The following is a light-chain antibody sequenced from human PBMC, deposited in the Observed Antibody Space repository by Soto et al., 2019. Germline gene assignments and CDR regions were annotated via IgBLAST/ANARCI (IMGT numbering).Light chain of an antibody. CDR2: GAS. J-gene: IGKJ1*01. Sequence: EIVLTQSPATLSLSPGERATLSCRASQTVSSNLAWYLQKPGQAPRLVIYGASRRATGIPDRFSGSGSGTDFTLTISRLQPEDFAVYFCQHYGAPPRPFGQGTKVDI. CDR1: QTVSSN. CDR3: QHYGAPPRP. V-gene: IGKV3-20*01.